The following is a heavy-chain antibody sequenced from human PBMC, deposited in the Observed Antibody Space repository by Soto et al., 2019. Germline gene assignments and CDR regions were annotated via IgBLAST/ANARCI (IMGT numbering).Heavy chain of an antibody. Sequence: GGSLRLSCEASGFTFNIYDMNWVRQAPGKGLEWVSYISSTGSPMYYAESVKGRFTISRDNAKNSLFLQMNSLRGEDTAIYFCARATRRSTLVRGVTTALDYWGQGALVTVSS. D-gene: IGHD3-10*01. CDR1: GFTFNIYD. CDR3: ARATRRSTLVRGVTTALDY. J-gene: IGHJ4*02. CDR2: ISSTGSPM. V-gene: IGHV3-21*01.